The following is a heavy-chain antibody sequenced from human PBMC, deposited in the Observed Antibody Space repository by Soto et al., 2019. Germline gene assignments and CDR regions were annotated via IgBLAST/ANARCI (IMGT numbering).Heavy chain of an antibody. D-gene: IGHD3-9*01. CDR1: GGSISSGDYY. Sequence: SETLSLTCTVSGGSISSGDYYWSWIRQPPGKGLEWIGYIYYSGSTYYNPSLKSRVTISVDTSKNQFSLKLSSVTAADTAVYYCARVGLRYFDPDAFDIWGQGTMVTVSS. V-gene: IGHV4-30-4*01. J-gene: IGHJ3*02. CDR3: ARVGLRYFDPDAFDI. CDR2: IYYSGST.